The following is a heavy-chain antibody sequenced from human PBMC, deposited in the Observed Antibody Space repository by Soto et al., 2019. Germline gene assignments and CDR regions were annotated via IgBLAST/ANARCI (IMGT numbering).Heavy chain of an antibody. Sequence: GGSLRLSCAASGFTFSSYGMHWVRQAPGKGLEWVTGILYDGSDKYYADSVKGRFTISRENSKNTLYLQMNSLRTEDSAVYYCAKAGGGFGDFVHHWGQGTPVTVS. CDR3: AKAGGGFGDFVHH. J-gene: IGHJ4*02. CDR1: GFTFSSYG. V-gene: IGHV3-30*18. CDR2: ILYDGSDK. D-gene: IGHD3-10*01.